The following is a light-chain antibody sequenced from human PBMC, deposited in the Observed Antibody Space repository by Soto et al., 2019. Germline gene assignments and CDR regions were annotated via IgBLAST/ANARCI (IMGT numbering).Light chain of an antibody. CDR2: GAS. CDR1: QSVSNNY. CDR3: QQYGSSGT. V-gene: IGKV3-20*01. J-gene: IGKJ1*01. Sequence: EIVLTQSPGTLSLSPGERATLSCRASQSVSNNYLAWYQQKPGQAPGLLIYGASNRATGIPDRFSGSGSGTDFTLTISRLEPEDFPVYYCQQYGSSGTFGQGTKVELK.